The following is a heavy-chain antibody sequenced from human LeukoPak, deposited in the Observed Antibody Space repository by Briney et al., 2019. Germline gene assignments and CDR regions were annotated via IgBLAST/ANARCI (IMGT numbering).Heavy chain of an antibody. CDR3: ASHTVAVNWFDP. CDR2: IYHTGDT. Sequence: PSETLSLTCTVTGYSITSGYYWAWIRQPPGKGLEWIGSIYHTGDTYYNPSLKSPVTISVDTSKNQFSLKLTSVTATDTAVYYCASHTVAVNWFDPWGQGTLVTVSS. J-gene: IGHJ5*02. V-gene: IGHV4-38-2*02. D-gene: IGHD4-23*01. CDR1: GYSITSGYY.